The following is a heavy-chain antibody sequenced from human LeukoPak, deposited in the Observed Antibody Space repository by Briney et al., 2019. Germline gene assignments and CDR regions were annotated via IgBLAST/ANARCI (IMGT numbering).Heavy chain of an antibody. Sequence: ASVKVSCKASGYTFTGYYMHWVRQAPGQGLEWMGWINPNSGGTNYAQKFQGRVTMTRDTSISTAYMELSRLRSDDTAVYYCARAYDILTGYAADAFDIWGQGTMVTVSS. CDR3: ARAYDILTGYAADAFDI. V-gene: IGHV1-2*02. CDR2: INPNSGGT. J-gene: IGHJ3*02. D-gene: IGHD3-9*01. CDR1: GYTFTGYY.